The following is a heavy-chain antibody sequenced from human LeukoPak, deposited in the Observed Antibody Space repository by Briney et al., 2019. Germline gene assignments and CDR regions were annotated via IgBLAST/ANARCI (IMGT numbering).Heavy chain of an antibody. V-gene: IGHV4-39*01. Sequence: SETLSLTCTVSGGSISSSSYYWSWLRQPPGKGLVWIGSIYYSGSTYYNPSLKSRVTISVDTSKNQFSLKLSSVTAADTAVYYCASHYRLSYSSSWPWGQGTLVTVSS. CDR3: ASHYRLSYSSSWP. CDR2: IYYSGST. J-gene: IGHJ5*02. D-gene: IGHD6-13*01. CDR1: GGSISSSSYY.